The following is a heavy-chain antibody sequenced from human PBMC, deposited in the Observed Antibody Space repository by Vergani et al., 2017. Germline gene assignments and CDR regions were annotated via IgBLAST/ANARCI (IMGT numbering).Heavy chain of an antibody. J-gene: IGHJ2*01. V-gene: IGHV3-66*02. CDR1: GFTVGSNY. CDR2: IYSGGST. CDR3: ARGREXIVVVPAAIRSYWYFDL. D-gene: IGHD2-2*01. Sequence: EVQLVESGGGLVQPGGSLRLSCAASGFTVGSNYMSWVRQAPGKGLEWVSVIYSGGSTNSADSVKGRFTISRDNSKNTRYLQMSSLRAEATAVYYCARGREXIVVVPAAIRSYWYFDLWGRGTLVTVSS.